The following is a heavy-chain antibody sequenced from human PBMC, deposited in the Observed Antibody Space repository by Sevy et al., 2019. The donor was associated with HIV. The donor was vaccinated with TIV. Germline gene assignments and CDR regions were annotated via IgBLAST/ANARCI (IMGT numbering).Heavy chain of an antibody. D-gene: IGHD2-2*01. CDR3: ARDRGFSSTSEYGMDV. V-gene: IGHV1-69*01. Sequence: VSCKASGGTFSKYAITWVRQAPGQGLEWMGGIIPIFGTANYAQKFQGRVTITADESTSTAYMELSSLRSEDTAVYYCARDRGFSSTSEYGMDVWGQGTTVTVSS. J-gene: IGHJ6*02. CDR2: IIPIFGTA. CDR1: GGTFSKYA.